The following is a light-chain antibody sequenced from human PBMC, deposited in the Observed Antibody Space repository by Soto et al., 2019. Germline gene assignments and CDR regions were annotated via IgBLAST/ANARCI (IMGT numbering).Light chain of an antibody. Sequence: EIVLTQSPGTLSLSPGERATLSCRASQSVSSSYLAWYQQKPGQAPRLLIYGASSRATGILDRFSGSGSGTDFTLTISRLEPEDSAVYYCQQYGSTPPYTFGQVTKLEIK. CDR2: GAS. J-gene: IGKJ2*01. CDR3: QQYGSTPPYT. V-gene: IGKV3-20*01. CDR1: QSVSSSY.